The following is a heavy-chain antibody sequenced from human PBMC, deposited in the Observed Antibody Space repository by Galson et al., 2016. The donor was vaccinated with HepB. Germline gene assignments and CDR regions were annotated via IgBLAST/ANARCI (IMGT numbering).Heavy chain of an antibody. CDR2: IKSSGGKT. Sequence: SVKVSCKASGYTFNTYNMHWVRQAPGQGLEWMGIIKSSGGKTIYAQKFQDRITMTRDTSTSTVYMELISLRSEDTAVYYCARELDHSFYFDYWGQGTLLTVSS. D-gene: IGHD1-14*01. CDR3: ARELDHSFYFDY. CDR1: GYTFNTYN. V-gene: IGHV1-46*02. J-gene: IGHJ4*02.